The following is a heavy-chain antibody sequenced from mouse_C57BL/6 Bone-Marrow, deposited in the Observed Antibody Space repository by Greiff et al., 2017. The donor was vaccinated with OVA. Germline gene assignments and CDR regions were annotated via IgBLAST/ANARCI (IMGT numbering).Heavy chain of an antibody. CDR3: ARWGPYYYGSSPSWYFDV. Sequence: QVQLQQSGAELVKPGASVKISCKASGYTFTDYYINWVKQRPGQGLEWIGKLGPGSGSTYYNEKFKGKATLTADKSSSTAYMQLSSLTSEDSAVYFCARWGPYYYGSSPSWYFDVWGTGTTVTVSS. V-gene: IGHV1-77*01. CDR2: LGPGSGST. J-gene: IGHJ1*03. CDR1: GYTFTDYY. D-gene: IGHD1-1*01.